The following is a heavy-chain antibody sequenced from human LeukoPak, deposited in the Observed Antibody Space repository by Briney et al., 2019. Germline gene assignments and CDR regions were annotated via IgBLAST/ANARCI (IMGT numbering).Heavy chain of an antibody. CDR3: ARVRMADGLDY. D-gene: IGHD5-24*01. CDR2: IYYSGST. V-gene: IGHV4-59*01. J-gene: IGHJ4*02. Sequence: SETLSLTCSVSGDSISRYYWSWIRLPPGKGLEWIAYIYYSGSTKYNASLKSRVTISVDTSKNQFSLELSSVTAADTAVYYCARVRMADGLDYWGQGTLVTVSS. CDR1: GDSISRYY.